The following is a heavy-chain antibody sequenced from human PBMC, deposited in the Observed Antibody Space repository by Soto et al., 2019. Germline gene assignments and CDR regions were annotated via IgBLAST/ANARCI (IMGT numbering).Heavy chain of an antibody. CDR2: TYYRSKWYN. CDR1: GDSVSSNSAA. V-gene: IGHV6-1*01. J-gene: IGHJ4*02. CDR3: PRGYQYSQSSFAY. Sequence: PTLSLTCGISGDSVSSNSAAWNWLRQSPSRGLEWLGRTYYRSKWYNDYAVSVESRRTINPDTSKNHISLQLNFVTPDDTAIYFCPRGYQYSQSSFAYWGQRSLATVSS. D-gene: IGHD1-26*01.